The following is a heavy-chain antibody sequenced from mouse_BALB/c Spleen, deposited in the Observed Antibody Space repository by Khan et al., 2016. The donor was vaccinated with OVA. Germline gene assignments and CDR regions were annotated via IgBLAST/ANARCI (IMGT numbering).Heavy chain of an antibody. Sequence: EVELVESGPGLVKPSQSLSLTCTVTGYSITSDYAWNWIRQFPGNKLEWMGYISYSGSTSYTPSLKSRISITRDTSKNQFFLQLNSVTTEDTVTYYCARGRAYWGQGTLVTVSA. D-gene: IGHD3-3*01. J-gene: IGHJ3*01. CDR2: ISYSGST. CDR3: ARGRAY. V-gene: IGHV3-2*02. CDR1: GYSITSDYA.